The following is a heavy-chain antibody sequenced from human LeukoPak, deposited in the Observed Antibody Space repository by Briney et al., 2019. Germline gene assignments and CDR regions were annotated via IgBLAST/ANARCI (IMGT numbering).Heavy chain of an antibody. CDR3: AKDGECSSTSCSLDY. V-gene: IGHV3-23*01. Sequence: GGSLRLSCAASGFTFSSSAMSWVRQAPGKGLEWVSTVSGSGATTYYADSVKGRFTISRDNSKNTLYLQVNSLRAEDTAVYYCAKDGECSSTSCSLDYWGQGTLVTDSS. CDR1: GFTFSSSA. CDR2: VSGSGATT. D-gene: IGHD2-2*01. J-gene: IGHJ4*02.